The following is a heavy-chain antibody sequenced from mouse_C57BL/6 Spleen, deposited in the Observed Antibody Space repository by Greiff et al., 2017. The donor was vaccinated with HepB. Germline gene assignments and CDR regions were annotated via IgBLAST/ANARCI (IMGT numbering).Heavy chain of an antibody. V-gene: IGHV1-53*01. J-gene: IGHJ4*01. CDR2: INPSNGGT. CDR1: GYTFTSYW. Sequence: QVQLKQPGTELVKPGASVKLSCKASGYTFTSYWMHWVKQRPGQGLEWIGNINPSNGGTNYNEKFKSKATLTVDKSSSTAYMQLSSLTSEDSAVYYCARGGGSSYSSYAMDYWGQGTSVTVSS. D-gene: IGHD1-1*01. CDR3: ARGGGSSYSSYAMDY.